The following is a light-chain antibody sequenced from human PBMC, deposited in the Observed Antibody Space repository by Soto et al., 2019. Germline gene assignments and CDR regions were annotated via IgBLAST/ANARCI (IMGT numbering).Light chain of an antibody. CDR2: DAS. J-gene: IGKJ1*01. CDR1: QDVYTF. V-gene: IGKV1-27*01. Sequence: VPMTQSPSSLSASVGDRVTITCRASQDVYTFLAWYRQRPGRAPELLIYDASTLQAGVPSRFSGDGFGTHFILTSSSLQREDVATYYSQQYNKAPWTFGQGTKV. CDR3: QQYNKAPWT.